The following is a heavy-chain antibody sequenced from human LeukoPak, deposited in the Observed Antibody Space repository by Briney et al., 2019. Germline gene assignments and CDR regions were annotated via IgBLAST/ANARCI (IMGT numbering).Heavy chain of an antibody. J-gene: IGHJ4*02. D-gene: IGHD3-3*01. V-gene: IGHV4-38-2*02. CDR2: IYYSGST. CDR3: ARQRMGVADY. Sequence: PSETLSLTCTVSGYSISSGYYWGWIRQPPGKGLEWIGSIYYSGSTYYNPSLKSRVTISVDTSKNQFSLKLSSVTAADTAVYYCARQRMGVADYWGQGTLVTVSS. CDR1: GYSISSGYY.